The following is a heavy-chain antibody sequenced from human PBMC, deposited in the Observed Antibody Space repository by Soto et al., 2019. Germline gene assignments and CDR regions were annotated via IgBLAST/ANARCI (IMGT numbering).Heavy chain of an antibody. CDR2: ISGSGGST. CDR1: GFTFSSYA. V-gene: IGHV3-23*01. Sequence: LRLSCAASGFTFSSYAMSWVRQAPGKGLEWVSAISGSGGSTYYADSVKGRFTISRDNSKNTLYLQMNSLRAEDTAVYYCAKSRVTIFGVVMVFDYWGQGTLVTVSS. J-gene: IGHJ4*02. D-gene: IGHD3-3*01. CDR3: AKSRVTIFGVVMVFDY.